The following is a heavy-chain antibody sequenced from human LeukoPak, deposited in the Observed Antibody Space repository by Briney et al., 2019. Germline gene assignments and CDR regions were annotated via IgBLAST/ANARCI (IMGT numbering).Heavy chain of an antibody. CDR3: ARGTNYYDSSGGDY. J-gene: IGHJ4*02. CDR1: GGSISSSNW. D-gene: IGHD3-22*01. V-gene: IGHV4-4*02. Sequence: SETLSLTCAVSGGSISSSNWWSWVRQPPGKGLEWIGEIYHSGSTNYNPSLKSRVTISVDKSKNQFSLKLSSVTAADTAVYYCARGTNYYDSSGGDYWGQGTLVTVSS. CDR2: IYHSGST.